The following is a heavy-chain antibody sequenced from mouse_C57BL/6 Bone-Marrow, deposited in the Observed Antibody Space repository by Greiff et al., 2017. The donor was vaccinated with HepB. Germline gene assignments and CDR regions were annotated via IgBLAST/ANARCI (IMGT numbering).Heavy chain of an antibody. J-gene: IGHJ1*03. CDR1: GYSITSGYY. D-gene: IGHD2-5*01. CDR3: ARDHDSNFPYWYFDV. Sequence: EVKLVESGPGLVKPSQSLSLTCSVTGYSITSGYYWNWIRQFPGNKLEWMGYISYDGSNNYNPSLKNRISITRDTSKNQFFLKLNSVTTEDTATYYCARDHDSNFPYWYFDVWGTGTTVTVSS. CDR2: ISYDGSN. V-gene: IGHV3-6*01.